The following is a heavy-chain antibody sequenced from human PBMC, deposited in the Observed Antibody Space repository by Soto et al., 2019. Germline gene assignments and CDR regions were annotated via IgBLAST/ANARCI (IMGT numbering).Heavy chain of an antibody. CDR1: GDYINRDDYY. Sequence: SETLSRTCTVSGDYINRDDYYWSWIRQTPGKGLEWIGYILYSGTTHYNPSLKSREIISQDTSKNQFSLNLTSVTAAATAVYYSARDGGPLCYGMDVWGQGTTVTSP. D-gene: IGHD3-10*01. CDR2: ILYSGTT. V-gene: IGHV4-30-4*01. J-gene: IGHJ6*02. CDR3: ARDGGPLCYGMDV.